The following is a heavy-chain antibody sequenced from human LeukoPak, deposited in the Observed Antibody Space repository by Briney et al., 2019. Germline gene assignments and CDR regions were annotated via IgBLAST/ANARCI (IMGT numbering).Heavy chain of an antibody. J-gene: IGHJ5*02. CDR1: GFTFSSYA. CDR3: AREGGSSWTHRGHNWFDP. CDR2: ISGSGGST. D-gene: IGHD6-13*01. Sequence: GGSLRLSCAASGFTFSSYAMNWVRQAPGKGLEWVSGISGSGGSTYYADSVKGRFTISRDISKNTLYLQMNSLRAEDTAVYYCAREGGSSWTHRGHNWFDPWGQGTLVTVSS. V-gene: IGHV3-23*01.